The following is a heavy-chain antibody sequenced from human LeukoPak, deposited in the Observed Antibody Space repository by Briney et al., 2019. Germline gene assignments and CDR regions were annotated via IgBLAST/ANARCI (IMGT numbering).Heavy chain of an antibody. J-gene: IGHJ4*02. CDR2: ISSSSSYI. Sequence: PGGSLRLSCAASGFTFSSYSVNWVRQAPGKGLEWVSSISSSSSYIYYADSVKGRFTISRDNAKNSLYLQMNSLRAEDTAVYYCARERDTAMAPGHFDYWGQGTLVTVSS. CDR3: ARERDTAMAPGHFDY. CDR1: GFTFSSYS. D-gene: IGHD5-18*01. V-gene: IGHV3-21*01.